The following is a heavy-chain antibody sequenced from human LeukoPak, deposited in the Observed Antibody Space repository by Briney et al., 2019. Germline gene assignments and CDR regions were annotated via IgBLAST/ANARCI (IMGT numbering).Heavy chain of an antibody. Sequence: GRSLRLSCAASGFTFDDYAMHWVRQAPGKGLEWVSGISWNSGSIGYADSVKGRFTISRDNAKNSLYLQMNSLRAEDTALYYCAKDDAFDIWGQGTMVTVFS. V-gene: IGHV3-9*01. CDR2: ISWNSGSI. CDR1: GFTFDDYA. J-gene: IGHJ3*02. CDR3: AKDDAFDI.